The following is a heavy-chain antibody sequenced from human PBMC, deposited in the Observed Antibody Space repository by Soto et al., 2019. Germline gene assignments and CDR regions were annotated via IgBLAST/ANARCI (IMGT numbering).Heavy chain of an antibody. V-gene: IGHV3-23*01. CDR1: GSTFSNYA. J-gene: IGHJ4*02. CDR3: AKESSGYN. D-gene: IGHD5-18*01. Sequence: GGSLRLSCAASGSTFSNYAMTWVRQAPGKGLEWVSAISSGGTYTDYADSVKGRFTLSRDNSKNMVYLQMNSLRAEDTAVYHCAKESSGYNWGQGTLV. CDR2: ISSGGTYT.